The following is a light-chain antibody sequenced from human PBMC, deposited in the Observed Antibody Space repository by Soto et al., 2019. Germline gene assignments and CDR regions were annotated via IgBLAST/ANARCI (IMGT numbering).Light chain of an antibody. Sequence: VLTQSPCTLSLSPGERATLSCRASQSVSSSYLACYQQKPGQAHRLLIYGASSRATGIPDRFSGSGSGTDFTLTISRLEPEDFAVYYCQQYGASRSTFGQGTKLEIK. J-gene: IGKJ2*01. CDR1: QSVSSSY. CDR2: GAS. CDR3: QQYGASRST. V-gene: IGKV3-20*01.